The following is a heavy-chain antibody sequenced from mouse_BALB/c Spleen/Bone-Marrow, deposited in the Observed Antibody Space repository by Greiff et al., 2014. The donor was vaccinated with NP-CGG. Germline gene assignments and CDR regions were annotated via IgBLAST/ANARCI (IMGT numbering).Heavy chain of an antibody. Sequence: VQRVESGGGLVKPGGSLKLSCAASGFTFSSYAMSWVRQTPEKRLEWVAPISSGGSTYYPDSVKGRFTISRDNARNILYLQMSSLRSEDTAMYYCAREGDGYDPAWFAYWGQGTLVTVPA. CDR2: ISSGGST. CDR3: AREGDGYDPAWFAY. D-gene: IGHD2-2*01. V-gene: IGHV5-6-5*01. J-gene: IGHJ3*01. CDR1: GFTFSSYA.